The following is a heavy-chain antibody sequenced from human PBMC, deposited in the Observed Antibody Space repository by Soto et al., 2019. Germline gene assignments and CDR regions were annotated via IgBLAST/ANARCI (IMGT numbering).Heavy chain of an antibody. D-gene: IGHD3-3*01. Sequence: EVHLLESGGGLVQPGGSLRLSCAASGFTFRSYAMSWVRQAPGKGLEWVAGISGGGSDTYYSDSVRGRFSISRDNSKNTLYLQTNSLRVEDSAVYFCAKDDSLEWFFPLDAWGQGTQVTVSS. CDR2: ISGGGSDT. CDR3: AKDDSLEWFFPLDA. CDR1: GFTFRSYA. V-gene: IGHV3-23*01. J-gene: IGHJ5*02.